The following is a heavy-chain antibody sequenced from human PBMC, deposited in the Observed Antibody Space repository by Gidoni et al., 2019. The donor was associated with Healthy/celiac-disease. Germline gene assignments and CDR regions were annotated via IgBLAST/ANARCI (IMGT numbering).Heavy chain of an antibody. J-gene: IGHJ5*02. CDR2: INHSGST. V-gene: IGHV4-34*01. D-gene: IGHD3-3*01. CDR3: ARGSLYYDFWSGYYRTRGGQINWFDP. Sequence: QVQLQQWGAGLLKPSETLSLTCAVYGGSFSGYYWSWIRQPPGKGLEWIGEINHSGSTNCNPSLKSRVTISVDTSKNQFSLKLSSVTAADTAVYYCARGSLYYDFWSGYYRTRGGQINWFDPWGQGTLVTVSS. CDR1: GGSFSGYY.